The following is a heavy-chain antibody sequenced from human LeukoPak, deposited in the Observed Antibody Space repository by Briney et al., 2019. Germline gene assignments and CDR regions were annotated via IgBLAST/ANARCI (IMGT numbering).Heavy chain of an antibody. CDR1: GGSISSYY. J-gene: IGHJ6*02. CDR2: IYTSGST. CDR3: ARAPLNVDMGETYYYYYGMDV. D-gene: IGHD5-12*01. V-gene: IGHV4-4*07. Sequence: PSETLSLTCTVSGGSISSYYWSWIRQPAGKGLEWIGRIYTSGSTNYNPSLKSRVTMSVDTSKNQFSLKLSSVTAADTAVYYCARAPLNVDMGETYYYYYGMDVWGQGTTVTVSS.